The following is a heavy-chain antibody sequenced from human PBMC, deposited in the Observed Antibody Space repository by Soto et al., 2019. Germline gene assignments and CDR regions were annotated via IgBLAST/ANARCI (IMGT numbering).Heavy chain of an antibody. J-gene: IGHJ6*02. CDR1: GGTFSNYA. CDR3: ASDYSVADTYYYGMDV. Sequence: QVQLVQSGAEVKKPGSSVKVSCKASGGTFSNYAISWVRQAPGQGLEWMGGIIPLSGTANYAQKFQGRVTITADESTITAYIELRRLRSEDTAVYYCASDYSVADTYYYGMDVWGQGTTVTVSS. D-gene: IGHD6-19*01. CDR2: IIPLSGTA. V-gene: IGHV1-69*01.